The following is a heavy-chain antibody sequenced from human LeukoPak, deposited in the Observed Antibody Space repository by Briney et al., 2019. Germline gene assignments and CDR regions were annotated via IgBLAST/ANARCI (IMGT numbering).Heavy chain of an antibody. D-gene: IGHD4-17*01. V-gene: IGHV4-61*02. CDR2: IYTSGST. CDR3: ARRRRGDYGRGYFDY. CDR1: GGSISSGSYY. Sequence: SQTLSLTCTVSGGSISSGSYYWGWIRQPAGKGLEWIGRIYTSGSTNYNPSLKSRVTISVDTSKNQFSLKLSSVTAADTAVYYCARRRRGDYGRGYFDYWGQGTLVTVSS. J-gene: IGHJ4*02.